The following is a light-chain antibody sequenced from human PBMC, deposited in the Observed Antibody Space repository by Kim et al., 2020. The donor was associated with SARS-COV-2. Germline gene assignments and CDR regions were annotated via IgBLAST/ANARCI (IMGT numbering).Light chain of an antibody. J-gene: IGKJ4*01. Sequence: ATINCNSSQSVLYSSNNKNYLAWYQQKPGQPPKLLIYWASTREAGVPDRFSGSGSGTDFTLTISSLQAEDVAVYYCQQYYSTPQTFGGGTKVDIK. CDR3: QQYYSTPQT. CDR1: QSVLYSSNNKNY. CDR2: WAS. V-gene: IGKV4-1*01.